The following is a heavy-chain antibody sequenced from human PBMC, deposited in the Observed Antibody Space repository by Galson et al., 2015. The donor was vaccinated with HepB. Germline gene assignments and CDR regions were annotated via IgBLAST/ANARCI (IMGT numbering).Heavy chain of an antibody. J-gene: IGHJ4*02. Sequence: SLRLSCAASGFSFSDAWMSWVRQAPGKGLEWVGRIKSKTDGGTTDYAAPVKGRFIISRDDSMNTLYLQMNSLTTEGTAVYYCATDPLRAWWVFVYWGQGTLVTVSS. V-gene: IGHV3-15*01. D-gene: IGHD2-15*01. CDR2: IKSKTDGGTT. CDR1: GFSFSDAW. CDR3: ATDPLRAWWVFVY.